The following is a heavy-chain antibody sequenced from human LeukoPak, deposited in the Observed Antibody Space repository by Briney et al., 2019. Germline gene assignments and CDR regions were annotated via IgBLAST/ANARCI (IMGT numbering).Heavy chain of an antibody. J-gene: IGHJ4*02. CDR2: ISAYNGNT. D-gene: IGHD3-3*01. V-gene: IGHV1-18*01. Sequence: ASVKVSCKASGYTFTSYGISWVRQAPGQGLEWMGWISAYNGNTNYAQKLQGRVTMTTDTSTSTAYMELRSLRSDDTAVYYCARDLSSTIFGVGHFDYWGQGTLVTVSS. CDR1: GYTFTSYG. CDR3: ARDLSSTIFGVGHFDY.